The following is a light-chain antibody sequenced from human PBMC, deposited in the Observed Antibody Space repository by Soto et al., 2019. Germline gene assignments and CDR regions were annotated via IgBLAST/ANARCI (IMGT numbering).Light chain of an antibody. CDR3: SSYAGSITYV. J-gene: IGLJ1*01. V-gene: IGLV2-8*01. Sequence: QSVLTQPPSASGSPGQSVTISCTGTSSDVGGYDYVSWYQQHPGKAPKLMIYEVSKRPSGVPDRFSGSKSGNTASLTVSGLQAEDDADYYGSSYAGSITYVFGTGTKVTV. CDR1: SSDVGGYDY. CDR2: EVS.